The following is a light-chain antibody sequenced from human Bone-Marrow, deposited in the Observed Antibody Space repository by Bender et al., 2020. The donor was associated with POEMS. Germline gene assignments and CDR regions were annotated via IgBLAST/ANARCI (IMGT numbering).Light chain of an antibody. J-gene: IGLJ3*02. Sequence: SALTQHPSASGSPGQSVTISCTGTSTNVAYYNYVSWYQHHPGKAPRLIVYEYTKRRWGDRVPFSDSRAGAAASMAEARHPAEDKADCCCKSGGEAGVFGGGTKLTVL. CDR3: KSGGEAGV. V-gene: IGLV2-8*01. CDR2: EYT. CDR1: STNVAYYNY.